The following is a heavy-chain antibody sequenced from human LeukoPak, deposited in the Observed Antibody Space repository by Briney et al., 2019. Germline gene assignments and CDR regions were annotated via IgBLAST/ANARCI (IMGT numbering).Heavy chain of an antibody. J-gene: IGHJ3*02. Sequence: ASVKVSCKASGYTFTGYYMHWVRQAPGQGLEWMGWINPNSGGTNYAQKFQGRVTMTRDTSISTAYMELSRLRSDDTAVYYCATWDSSGYYGAFDIWGQGTMVTVSS. D-gene: IGHD3-22*01. CDR2: INPNSGGT. CDR1: GYTFTGYY. CDR3: ATWDSSGYYGAFDI. V-gene: IGHV1-2*02.